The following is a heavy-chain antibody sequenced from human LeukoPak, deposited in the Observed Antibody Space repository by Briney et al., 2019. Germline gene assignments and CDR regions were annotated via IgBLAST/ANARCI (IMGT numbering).Heavy chain of an antibody. J-gene: IGHJ4*02. CDR3: ASSLSLWANYRCH. Sequence: PGGSLRLSCAASGFTLSNSEMNWVPKAPGKGLEWVSFIAVDGTKYYSDSVKGRFTISRDSAKNSLFLQMNSLRAEDTAVYYCASSLSLWANYRCHWGRGTLVTVSS. D-gene: IGHD3-16*02. CDR1: GFTLSNSE. CDR2: IAVDGTK. V-gene: IGHV3-48*03.